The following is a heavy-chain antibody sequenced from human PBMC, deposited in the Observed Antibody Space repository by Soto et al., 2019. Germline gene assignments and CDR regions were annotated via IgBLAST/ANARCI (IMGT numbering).Heavy chain of an antibody. CDR3: ARGSGSFDY. CDR1: GFTFSSYG. D-gene: IGHD3-10*01. CDR2: ISYDGSNK. J-gene: IGHJ4*02. V-gene: IGHV3-30*03. Sequence: QVQLVDSGGGVVQPGRSLRLSCAASGFTFSSYGMHWVRQAPGKGLEWVAVISYDGSNKYYADSVKGRFTISRDNSKNTLYLQMNSLRAEDTAVYYCARGSGSFDYWGQGTLVTVSS.